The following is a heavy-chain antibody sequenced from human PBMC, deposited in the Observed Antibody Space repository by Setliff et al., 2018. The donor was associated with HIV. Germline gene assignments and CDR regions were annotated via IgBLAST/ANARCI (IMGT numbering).Heavy chain of an antibody. V-gene: IGHV4-59*11. D-gene: IGHD6-13*01. CDR2: IYYSGST. CDR3: SRQQLDGFRYKYYYMDV. Sequence: PSETLSLTCTVSGGSISSHYWSWIRQPPGKGLEWIGYIYYSGSTNYNPSLKSRVTISVDTSKNQFSLRLTSMTAADTAVYYCSRQQLDGFRYKYYYMDVWGKGTTVTVSS. CDR1: GGSISSHY. J-gene: IGHJ6*03.